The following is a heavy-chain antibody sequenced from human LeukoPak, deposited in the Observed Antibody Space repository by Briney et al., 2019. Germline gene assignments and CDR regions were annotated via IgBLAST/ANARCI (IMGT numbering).Heavy chain of an antibody. CDR1: GFTFTSHW. D-gene: IGHD2-2*01. CDR2: INGDGSCT. V-gene: IGHV3-74*01. CDR3: ARVVPAATNYYYYMDV. Sequence: GGSLRLSCTASGFTFTSHWMHWVRQVPGKGLVWVSRINGDGSCTNHADSVQGRFTISRDNAKNTLYLQMNSLRVEDTAVYYCARVVPAATNYYYYMDVGGKGTTVTVSS. J-gene: IGHJ6*03.